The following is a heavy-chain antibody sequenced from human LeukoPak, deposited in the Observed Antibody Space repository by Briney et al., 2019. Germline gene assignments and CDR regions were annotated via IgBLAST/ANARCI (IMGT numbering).Heavy chain of an antibody. Sequence: ASVKVSCKVSGYTLTELSMHWVRQAPGNGLEWMGDFDSEDGETIYAQKFQGRVTMTEDTSTDTAYMELSSLRSEDTAVYYCATRYNSGWLNYWGQGTLVTVSS. J-gene: IGHJ4*02. CDR1: GYTLTELS. D-gene: IGHD6-19*01. CDR3: ATRYNSGWLNY. V-gene: IGHV1-24*01. CDR2: FDSEDGET.